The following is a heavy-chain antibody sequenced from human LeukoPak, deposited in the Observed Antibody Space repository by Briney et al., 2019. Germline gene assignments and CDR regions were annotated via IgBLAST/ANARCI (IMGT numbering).Heavy chain of an antibody. Sequence: SETLSLTCTVSGGSISSSSYYWGWIRQPPGKGLEWIGSIYYSGSTYYNPSLKSRVTISVDTSKNQFSLKLSSVTAADTAVYYCASQLISYGWNDPWYFDYWGQGTLVTVSS. CDR3: ASQLISYGWNDPWYFDY. V-gene: IGHV4-39*07. J-gene: IGHJ4*02. CDR2: IYYSGST. CDR1: GGSISSSSYY. D-gene: IGHD1-1*01.